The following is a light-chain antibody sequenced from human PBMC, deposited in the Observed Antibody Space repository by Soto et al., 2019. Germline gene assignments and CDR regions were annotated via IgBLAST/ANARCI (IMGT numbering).Light chain of an antibody. CDR1: QSLRPTY. CDR2: GAS. CDR3: QQYVTSPRT. Sequence: LVWTQSPGHLSASPCQRATLSCSPSQSLRPTYVAWYQQRPGQAPRLLIYGASFRATGIPARFSGRGSGTDFTLSISRLEPEDFAVYYCQQYVTSPRTFGQGTKVDIK. J-gene: IGKJ1*01. V-gene: IGKV3-20*01.